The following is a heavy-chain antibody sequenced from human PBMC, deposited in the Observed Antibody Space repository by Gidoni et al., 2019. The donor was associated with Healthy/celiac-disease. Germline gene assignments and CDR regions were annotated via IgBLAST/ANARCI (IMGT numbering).Heavy chain of an antibody. CDR1: GGTFSSYT. J-gene: IGHJ3*02. D-gene: IGHD6-13*01. Sequence: QVQLVQSGAEVKKPGSSVKVSCKASGGTFSSYTISWVRQAPGQGLEWMGRIIPILGIANYAQKFQGSVTITADKSTSTAYMELSSLRSEDTAVYYCARDVHLAAAGTGDAFDIWGQGTMVTVSS. V-gene: IGHV1-69*08. CDR3: ARDVHLAAAGTGDAFDI. CDR2: IIPILGIA.